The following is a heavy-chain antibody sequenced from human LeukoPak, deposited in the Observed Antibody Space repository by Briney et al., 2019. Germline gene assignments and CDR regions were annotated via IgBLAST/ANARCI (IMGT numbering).Heavy chain of an antibody. D-gene: IGHD3-16*01. J-gene: IGHJ4*02. V-gene: IGHV4-59*01. CDR1: GDSFSSYH. CDR3: ARVGRGDHTWGSYSCDH. Sequence: KPSETLSLTCTVSVSGDSFSSYHWSWLRQPPGKGLEWIGYISSSGSTSYNPSLKSRLTISVDTSKNQFSLKLSSVTAAGTAVYYCARVGRGDHTWGSYSCDHWGQGTLVSVSS. CDR2: ISSSGST.